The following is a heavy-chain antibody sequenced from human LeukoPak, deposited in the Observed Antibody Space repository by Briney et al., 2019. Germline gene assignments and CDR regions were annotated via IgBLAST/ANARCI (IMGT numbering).Heavy chain of an antibody. CDR2: INAGNGNT. CDR3: ARPRITFGGVIGY. D-gene: IGHD3-16*01. V-gene: IGHV1-3*01. CDR1: GYTFTSYA. J-gene: IGHJ4*02. Sequence: GASVKVSCKASGYTFTSYAMHWVRQAPGQRREWMGWINAGNGNTKYSQKVQGRVTITRDTSASTAYMELSSLRSADTAVYYCARPRITFGGVIGYWGQGTLVTVSS.